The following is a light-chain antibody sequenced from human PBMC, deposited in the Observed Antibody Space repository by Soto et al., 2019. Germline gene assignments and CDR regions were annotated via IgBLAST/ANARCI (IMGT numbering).Light chain of an antibody. CDR3: QQHNPYSPYT. CDR1: QSITNC. J-gene: IGKJ2*01. CDR2: DAS. V-gene: IGKV1-5*03. Sequence: TQSPSTLSASVGDRVTITCRASQSITNCLAWYQQKPGKAPKLLIFDASSLRSGVPSRFSGSGSGTEFTLTISSLQPEDFATYYCQQHNPYSPYTFGQGTKLEIK.